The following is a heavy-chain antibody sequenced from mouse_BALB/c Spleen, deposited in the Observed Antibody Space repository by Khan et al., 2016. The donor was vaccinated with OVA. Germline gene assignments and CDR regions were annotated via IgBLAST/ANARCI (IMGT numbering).Heavy chain of an antibody. CDR2: IYPGNSDT. CDR1: GYSFTSYW. CDR3: TEGNYVGWFAY. Sequence: EVQLQQSGTVLARPGASVKMSCKASGYSFTSYWMHWVKQRPGQGLEWIGAIYPGNSDTSYNQKFKGKAKLTAVTSASTAYMELSSLTNEDSAVYDCTEGNYVGWFAYWGQGTLVTVAA. V-gene: IGHV1-5*01. J-gene: IGHJ3*01. D-gene: IGHD2-1*01.